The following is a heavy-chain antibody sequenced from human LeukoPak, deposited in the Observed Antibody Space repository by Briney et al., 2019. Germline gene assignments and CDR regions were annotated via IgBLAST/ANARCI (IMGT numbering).Heavy chain of an antibody. CDR3: ARHSAGKIFGVVLPIDY. V-gene: IGHV4-39*01. J-gene: IGHJ4*02. D-gene: IGHD3-3*01. CDR2: ICYSGST. Sequence: PSETLSLTCTGSGGSISSSSYYWGWIRQPPGKRLEWIGSICYSGSTYYNPSLMSRVTVSFARSKNQVSLRLSSVTAADTAVYYCARHSAGKIFGVVLPIDYCGQGTLVTVSS. CDR1: GGSISSSSYY.